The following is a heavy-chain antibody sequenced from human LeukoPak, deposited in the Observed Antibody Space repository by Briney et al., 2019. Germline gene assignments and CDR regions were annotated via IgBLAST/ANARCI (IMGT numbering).Heavy chain of an antibody. CDR3: ARESVSSGTNRFDP. Sequence: PSETLSLTCAVSAYSISSDYYWGWIRQPPGKGLEWIGTIYHSGTTYYSPSLKSRVAISVDTSKNQFSLKLSSVTAADTAVYYCARESVSSGTNRFDPWGQGTLVTVSS. CDR2: IYHSGTT. D-gene: IGHD3-10*01. CDR1: AYSISSDYY. J-gene: IGHJ5*02. V-gene: IGHV4-38-2*02.